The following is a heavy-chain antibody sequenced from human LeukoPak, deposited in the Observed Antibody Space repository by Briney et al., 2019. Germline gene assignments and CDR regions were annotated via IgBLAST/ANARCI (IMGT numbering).Heavy chain of an antibody. Sequence: GGSLRLSCAASGFTFSSYGMHWVRQAPGKGLEWVAVIWYDGSNKYYADSVKGRFTISRDNSKNTLYLQMNSLRAEDTAVYYCAKDQRIFGVVPDAFDIWGQGTMVTVSS. D-gene: IGHD3-3*01. J-gene: IGHJ3*02. CDR1: GFTFSSYG. CDR2: IWYDGSNK. V-gene: IGHV3-33*06. CDR3: AKDQRIFGVVPDAFDI.